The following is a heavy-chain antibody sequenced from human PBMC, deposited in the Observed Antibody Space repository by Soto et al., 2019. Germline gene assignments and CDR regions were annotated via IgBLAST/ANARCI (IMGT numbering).Heavy chain of an antibody. J-gene: IGHJ3*02. D-gene: IGHD6-13*01. Sequence: QVQLVQSGAEVKKPGSSVKVSCKASGGTFSTYTIIWVRRAPGQGLEWMGRILPMLDITNSAQRFQGRVTITPDKCTSTAYLELSRLRSDDTAVYYCTLGSWSAETFDIWGRGTMVTVSS. V-gene: IGHV1-69*02. CDR2: ILPMLDIT. CDR3: TLGSWSAETFDI. CDR1: GGTFSTYT.